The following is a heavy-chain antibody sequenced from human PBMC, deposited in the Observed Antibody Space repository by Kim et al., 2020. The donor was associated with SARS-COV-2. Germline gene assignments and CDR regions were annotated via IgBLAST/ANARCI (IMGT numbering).Heavy chain of an antibody. Sequence: SETLSLTCTVSGGSISSSSYYWGWIRQPPGKGLEWIGTIYYTGSTYYNPSLKSRLTISIDTSENQFSLKLSSVTAADTAVYYCASCYGAYNYGMDVWGQGTTVIVSS. CDR1: GGSISSSSYY. J-gene: IGHJ6*02. D-gene: IGHD3-16*01. V-gene: IGHV4-39*07. CDR3: ASCYGAYNYGMDV. CDR2: IYYTGST.